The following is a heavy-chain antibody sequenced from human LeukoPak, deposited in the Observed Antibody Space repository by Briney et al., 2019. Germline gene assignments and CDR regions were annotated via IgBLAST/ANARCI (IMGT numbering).Heavy chain of an antibody. CDR1: GGSISSGGYY. D-gene: IGHD2-2*02. J-gene: IGHJ6*03. CDR3: ARDRFHCSSASCYTLPYMDV. CDR2: IYYSGST. V-gene: IGHV4-31*03. Sequence: SQTLSLTCTVSGGSISSGGYYWSWIRQHPGKGLEWIGYIYYSGSTYYNPSLKSRVTISVDTSKNQFSLKLSSVTAADTAVYYCARDRFHCSSASCYTLPYMDVWGKGTTVTVSS.